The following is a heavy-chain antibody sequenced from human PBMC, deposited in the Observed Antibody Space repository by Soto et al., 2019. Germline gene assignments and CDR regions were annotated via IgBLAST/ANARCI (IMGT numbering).Heavy chain of an antibody. D-gene: IGHD3-22*01. CDR1: GFTVSTKY. Sequence: PGGSLRLSCAASGFTVSTKYMSRVRQAPGKGLEWVSVIYSGGSTFYADSVRGRFTISRDNSKNTVNLQMSSLRSEDTAVYYCAKSDHYDSSGYSGPPDYWGQGTLVTVSS. V-gene: IGHV3-53*05. J-gene: IGHJ4*02. CDR3: AKSDHYDSSGYSGPPDY. CDR2: IYSGGST.